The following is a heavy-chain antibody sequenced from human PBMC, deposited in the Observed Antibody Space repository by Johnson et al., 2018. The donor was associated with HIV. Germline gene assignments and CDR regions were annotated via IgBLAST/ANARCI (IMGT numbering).Heavy chain of an antibody. CDR2: ITWNGGSS. J-gene: IGHJ3*02. CDR1: GFSFDDYG. V-gene: IGHV3-20*04. Sequence: VQLVESGGGVVRPGGSLRLSCAASGFSFDDYGMNWVRQVPGKGLEWVSGITWNGGSSTYADSVKGRFTISRDNAKDSLYLQMNSLRAEDTALYYCARELTYYYGSWSYPSGLDAFDIWGQGTMVTVSS. D-gene: IGHD3-10*01. CDR3: ARELTYYYGSWSYPSGLDAFDI.